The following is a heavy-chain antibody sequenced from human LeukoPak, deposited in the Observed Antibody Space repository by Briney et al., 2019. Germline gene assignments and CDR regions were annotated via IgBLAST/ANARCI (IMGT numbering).Heavy chain of an antibody. CDR3: AKGMGVDVHANYSDS. Sequence: PGGSLRLSCTASGFSFISFARRWVRQAPGKGLERISSISGSGGSASYVDSARGRFTISRDNSKNTLYLQMNSLRADDTAVYFCAKGMGVDVHANYSDSWSEGTLVTVSS. V-gene: IGHV3-23*01. CDR1: GFSFISFA. D-gene: IGHD4/OR15-4a*01. J-gene: IGHJ4*02. CDR2: ISGSGGSA.